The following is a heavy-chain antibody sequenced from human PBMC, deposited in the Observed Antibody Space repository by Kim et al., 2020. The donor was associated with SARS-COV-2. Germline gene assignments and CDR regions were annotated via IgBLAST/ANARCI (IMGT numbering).Heavy chain of an antibody. D-gene: IGHD3-9*01. J-gene: IGHJ6*03. CDR1: GFTFSDYH. V-gene: IGHV3-11*01. CDR2: ISSSGSTI. CDR3: ARDEVRYFDNYMDV. Sequence: GGSLRLSCAASGFTFSDYHMSWIRQAPGKGLEWVSYISSSGSTIYYADSVKGRFTISRDNAKNSLYLQMNSLRAEDTAVYYCARDEVRYFDNYMDVWGKGTTVTVSS.